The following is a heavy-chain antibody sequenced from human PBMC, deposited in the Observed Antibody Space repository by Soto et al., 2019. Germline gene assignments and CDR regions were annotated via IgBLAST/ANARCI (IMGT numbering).Heavy chain of an antibody. Sequence: QTLSVTCAISGDSVSSSSVAWNWIRQSPSRGLEWLGRTYYRSKWYNDYAVSVKSRITINPDTSNNQLSLQLNSVTPDDTAVYYCARLIGDSWLDSWGQGTLVTAPQ. CDR2: TYYRSKWYN. CDR1: GDSVSSSSVA. CDR3: ARLIGDSWLDS. J-gene: IGHJ5*01. D-gene: IGHD2-8*01. V-gene: IGHV6-1*01.